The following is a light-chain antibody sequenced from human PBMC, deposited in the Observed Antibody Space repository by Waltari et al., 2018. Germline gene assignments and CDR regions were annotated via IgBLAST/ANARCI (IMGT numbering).Light chain of an antibody. V-gene: IGKV3-20*01. CDR2: VAS. J-gene: IGKJ1*01. CDR1: QSVGRS. Sequence: EIVLTQSTGTLSLSPGERATLPCRASQSVGRSVVWYQQKPGQAPRLLIYVASTRATGIPDRFSGSGSGTDFSLTVSRLEPEDFGLYYCQHNLRLPVTFGQGTKVEIK. CDR3: QHNLRLPVT.